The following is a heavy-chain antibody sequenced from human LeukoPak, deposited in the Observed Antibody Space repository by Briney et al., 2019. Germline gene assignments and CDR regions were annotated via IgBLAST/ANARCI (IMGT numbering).Heavy chain of an antibody. CDR1: GGSISSYY. CDR3: ARTTEGGYTYGYFYYYYMDV. Sequence: SETLSLTCTVSGGSISSYYWSWIRQPPGKGLEWIGYIYYSGSTNYNPSLKSRVTISVDTSKNQFSLKLSSVSAADTAVYYCARTTEGGYTYGYFYYYYMDVWGKGTTVTISS. D-gene: IGHD5-18*01. CDR2: IYYSGST. V-gene: IGHV4-59*01. J-gene: IGHJ6*03.